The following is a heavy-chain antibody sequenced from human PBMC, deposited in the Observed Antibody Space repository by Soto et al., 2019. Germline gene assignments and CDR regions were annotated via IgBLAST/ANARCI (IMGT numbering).Heavy chain of an antibody. CDR2: IYYSGST. Sequence: SETLSLTCTVSVGSISSSSYYWGWIRQPPGKGLEWIGSIYYSGSTYYNPSLKSRVTISVDTSKNQFSLKLSSVTAADTAVYYCARLMGTLRYFDWSSYFAYWGQGTLVTVSS. CDR3: ARLMGTLRYFDWSSYFAY. J-gene: IGHJ4*02. V-gene: IGHV4-39*01. D-gene: IGHD3-9*01. CDR1: VGSISSSSYY.